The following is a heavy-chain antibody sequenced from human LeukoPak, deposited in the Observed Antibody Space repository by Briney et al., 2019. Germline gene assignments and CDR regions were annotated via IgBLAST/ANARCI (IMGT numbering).Heavy chain of an antibody. Sequence: GGSLRLSCAASGFTFSSYAMSWVCQAPGKGLEWVSAISGSGGSTYYADSVKGRFTISRDNSKNTLYLQMNSLRAEDTAVYYCAKGHIAATEFDYWGQGTLVTVSS. CDR3: AKGHIAATEFDY. CDR2: ISGSGGST. V-gene: IGHV3-23*01. J-gene: IGHJ4*02. D-gene: IGHD6-25*01. CDR1: GFTFSSYA.